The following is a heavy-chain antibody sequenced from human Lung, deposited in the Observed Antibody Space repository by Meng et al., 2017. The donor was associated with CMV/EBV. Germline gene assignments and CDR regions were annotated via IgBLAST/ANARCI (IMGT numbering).Heavy chain of an antibody. CDR1: GYSFTSYW. Sequence: GGSLRPSCQGSGYSFTSYWIGWVRQMPGKGLEWMGIIYPGDSDTRYSPSFQGQVTISADKSISTAYRQWSSLKASDTAMYYCARELSSSSYYYGMDVWGQGTTVTVSS. CDR2: IYPGDSDT. CDR3: ARELSSSSYYYGMDV. V-gene: IGHV5-51*01. J-gene: IGHJ6*02. D-gene: IGHD6-6*01.